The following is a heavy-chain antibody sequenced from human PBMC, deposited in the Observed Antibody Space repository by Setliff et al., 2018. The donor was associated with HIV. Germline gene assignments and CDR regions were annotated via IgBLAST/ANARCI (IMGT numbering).Heavy chain of an antibody. CDR3: ARVKTYGDYPYYYYYMDV. J-gene: IGHJ6*03. V-gene: IGHV4-39*01. CDR1: GGSISTSSYY. CDR2: VYNTGRT. Sequence: SETLSLTCTVSGGSISTSSYYWGWIRQPLPWGLEWVATVYNTGRTFYNPSLQSRFTISIDTSRHQFSLKLSSVTAAGTAVYYCARVKTYGDYPYYYYYMDVWGKGTTVTVSS. D-gene: IGHD4-17*01.